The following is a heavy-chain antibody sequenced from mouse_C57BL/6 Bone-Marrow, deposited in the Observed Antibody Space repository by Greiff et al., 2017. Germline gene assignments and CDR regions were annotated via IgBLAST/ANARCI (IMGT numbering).Heavy chain of an antibody. CDR2: IYPGDGDT. J-gene: IGHJ3*01. Sequence: VKLQESGPELVKPGASVKISCKASGYAFSSSWMNWVKQRPGQGLEWIGRIYPGDGDTNYNEKFKGKATLTADKSSSTAYMQLSSLTSEDSAVYFCARRGWLLSWFAYWGKGTLVTVSA. V-gene: IGHV1-82*01. CDR3: ARRGWLLSWFAY. D-gene: IGHD2-3*01. CDR1: GYAFSSSW.